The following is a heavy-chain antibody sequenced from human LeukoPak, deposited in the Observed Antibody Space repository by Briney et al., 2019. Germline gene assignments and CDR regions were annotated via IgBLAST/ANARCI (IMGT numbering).Heavy chain of an antibody. D-gene: IGHD3-22*01. J-gene: IGHJ6*03. CDR2: IYPGDSDT. Sequence: GESLKISCKGSGYSFTSYWIGWVRQMPGKGLEWMGIIYPGDSDTRYSPSFQGQVTISADKSISTAYLQWSSLKASDTAMYYCARQGAYYYDASGPGRTYYMDVWGKGTTVTISS. CDR3: ARQGAYYYDASGPGRTYYMDV. CDR1: GYSFTSYW. V-gene: IGHV5-51*01.